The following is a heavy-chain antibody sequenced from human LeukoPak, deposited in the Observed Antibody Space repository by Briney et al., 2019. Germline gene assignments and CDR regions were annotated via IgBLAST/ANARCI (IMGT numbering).Heavy chain of an antibody. Sequence: ASVKVSCKASGYTFTGYYMHWVRQAPGQGLEWMGWISPNSGGTSYAQKFQGRVTMTRDTSISTAYMELSRLRSDDTAVYYCARDNSVGDIAWWFDPWGQGTLVTVSS. V-gene: IGHV1-2*02. D-gene: IGHD3-16*02. CDR1: GYTFTGYY. J-gene: IGHJ5*02. CDR2: ISPNSGGT. CDR3: ARDNSVGDIAWWFDP.